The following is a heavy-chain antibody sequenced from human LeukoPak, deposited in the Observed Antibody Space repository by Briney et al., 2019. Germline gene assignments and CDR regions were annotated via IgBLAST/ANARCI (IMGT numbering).Heavy chain of an antibody. J-gene: IGHJ4*02. D-gene: IGHD6-19*01. CDR3: ARVSAVADYYFGY. CDR1: GGSISDYY. V-gene: IGHV4-4*07. Sequence: SETLSLTCTVSGGSISDYYWSWIRQPAGKGLEWIGRMYTSGSTKYNPSLKSRVTMSVDTSKNQFSLKLRSVTAADTAVYYCARVSAVADYYFGYWGQGTLVTVSS. CDR2: MYTSGST.